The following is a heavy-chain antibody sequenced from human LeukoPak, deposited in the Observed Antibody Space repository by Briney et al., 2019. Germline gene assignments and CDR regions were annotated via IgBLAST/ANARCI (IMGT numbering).Heavy chain of an antibody. CDR3: ARLKSRLAAIDI. Sequence: PSETLSLTCAVYGGSFRGYYWSWIRQPPGKGLEWIGEINHSGSTNYNPSLKSRVTISADTSKNQFSLKLSSVTAADTAVYYCARLKSRLAAIDIWGQGTMVTVSS. D-gene: IGHD3-9*01. J-gene: IGHJ3*02. CDR2: INHSGST. V-gene: IGHV4-34*01. CDR1: GGSFRGYY.